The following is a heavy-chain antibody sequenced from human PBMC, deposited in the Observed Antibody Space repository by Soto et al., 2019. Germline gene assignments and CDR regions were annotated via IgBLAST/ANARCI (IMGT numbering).Heavy chain of an antibody. CDR3: AKRRYCPSTTCFDY. D-gene: IGHD2-2*01. J-gene: IGHJ4*01. V-gene: IGHV3-48*03. CDR2: IFVTGGTI. CDR1: GFTFSSYS. Sequence: PGGSLRLSCVASGFTFSSYSMVWVRQAPGKGLEWVSYIFVTGGTIYYADSVKGRFTVSRDNAKNSLFLLMSGLRAEDTAVYYCAKRRYCPSTTCFDYWGQGTLVTVSS.